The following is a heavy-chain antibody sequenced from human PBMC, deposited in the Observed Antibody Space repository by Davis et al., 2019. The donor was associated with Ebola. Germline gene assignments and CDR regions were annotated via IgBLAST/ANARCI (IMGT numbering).Heavy chain of an antibody. V-gene: IGHV3-30-3*01. CDR1: GFTFSNYP. CDR2: ISYDGDNK. D-gene: IGHD3-22*01. J-gene: IGHJ4*02. CDR3: ARDHDYLAELDYYDSTGYSNAFDY. Sequence: PGGSLRLSCAASGFTFSNYPMHWVRQAPGKGLEWVAVISYDGDNKYYADSVKGRFTISRDNSKNTLYLQMNSLRAEDSAMYYCARDHDYLAELDYYDSTGYSNAFDYWGQGTLVIVSS.